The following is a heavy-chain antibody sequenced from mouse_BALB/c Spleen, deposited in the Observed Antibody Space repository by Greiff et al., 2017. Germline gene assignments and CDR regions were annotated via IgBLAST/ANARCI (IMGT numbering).Heavy chain of an antibody. CDR1: GFTFSSYA. V-gene: IGHV5-9-3*01. CDR3: ARLFITTRAY. D-gene: IGHD1-2*01. Sequence: EVQGVESGGGLVKPGGSLKLSCAASGFTFSSYAMSWVRQTPEKRLEWVATISSGGSYTYYPDSVKGRFTISRDNAKNTLYLQMSSLRSEDTAMYYCARLFITTRAYWGQGTLVTVSA. J-gene: IGHJ3*01. CDR2: ISSGGSYT.